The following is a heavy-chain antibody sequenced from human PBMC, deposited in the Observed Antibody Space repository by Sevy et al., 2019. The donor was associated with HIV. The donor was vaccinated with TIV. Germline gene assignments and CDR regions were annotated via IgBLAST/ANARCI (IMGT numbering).Heavy chain of an antibody. CDR1: GYTFTSYY. D-gene: IGHD3-9*01. CDR3: ARDSDNYDILTGYYPFDY. CDR2: INPSGGST. Sequence: ASVKVSCKASGYTFTSYYMHWVRQAPGQGLEWMGIINPSGGSTSYAQEFQGRVTMTRDTSTSTVYMELISLRSEDTAVYYCARDSDNYDILTGYYPFDYWGQGTLVTVSS. J-gene: IGHJ4*02. V-gene: IGHV1-46*01.